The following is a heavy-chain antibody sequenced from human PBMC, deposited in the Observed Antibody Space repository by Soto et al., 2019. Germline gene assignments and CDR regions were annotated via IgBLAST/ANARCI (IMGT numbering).Heavy chain of an antibody. V-gene: IGHV1-18*01. CDR3: ARYYYDSSGYFAFDI. J-gene: IGHJ3*02. CDR2: ISAYNGNT. CDR1: GGTFSSYA. Sequence: ASVKVSCKASGGTFSSYAISWVRQAPGQGLEWMGWISAYNGNTNYAQKLQGRVTMTTDTSTSTAYMELRSLRSDDTAVYYCARYYYDSSGYFAFDIWGQGTMVTVSS. D-gene: IGHD3-22*01.